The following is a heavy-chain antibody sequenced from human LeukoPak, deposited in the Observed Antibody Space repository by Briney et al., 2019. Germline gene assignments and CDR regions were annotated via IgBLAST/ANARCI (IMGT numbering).Heavy chain of an antibody. V-gene: IGHV4-59*12. CDR3: ARDLRGYSGYDYSGFDY. J-gene: IGHJ4*02. CDR2: IYYSGST. Sequence: SETLSLTCTVSGGSISSYYWSWIRQPPGKGLEWIGYIYYSGSTNYNPSLKSRVTISVDTSKNQFSLKLSSVTAADTAVYYCARDLRGYSGYDYSGFDYWGQGTLVTVSS. CDR1: GGSISSYY. D-gene: IGHD5-12*01.